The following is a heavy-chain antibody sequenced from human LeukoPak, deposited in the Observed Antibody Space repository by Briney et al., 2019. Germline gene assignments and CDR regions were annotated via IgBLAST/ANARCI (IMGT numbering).Heavy chain of an antibody. CDR1: GFTFRTYG. CDR2: ISHDGSNK. Sequence: PGRSLRLSCVASGFTFRTYGMHWVRQAPGKGLEWVATISHDGSNKNYGDSVKGRFTISRDNSKNTLYLQMNSLRAEDTAVYYCATSTPIVGATTMYFDYWGQGTLVTVSS. J-gene: IGHJ4*02. V-gene: IGHV3-30*03. D-gene: IGHD1-26*01. CDR3: ATSTPIVGATTMYFDY.